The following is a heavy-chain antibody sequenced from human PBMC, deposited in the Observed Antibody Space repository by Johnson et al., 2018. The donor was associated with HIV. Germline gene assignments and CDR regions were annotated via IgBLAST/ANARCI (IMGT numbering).Heavy chain of an antibody. D-gene: IGHD2-15*01. CDR2: ISSSGSTI. CDR1: GFTFSDYY. Sequence: QVQLVESGEGVVQPGRSLRLSCAASGFTFSDYYMSWIRQAPGKGLEWVSYISSSGSTIYYADSVQGRFTISRDNARNSLYLQMNSLRVEDTAVYYCARSKDCSGGSCPDAFDIWGQGTMVTVSS. CDR3: ARSKDCSGGSCPDAFDI. J-gene: IGHJ3*02. V-gene: IGHV3-11*04.